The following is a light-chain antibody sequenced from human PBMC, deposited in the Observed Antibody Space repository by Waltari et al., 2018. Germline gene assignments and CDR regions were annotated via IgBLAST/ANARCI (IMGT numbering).Light chain of an antibody. Sequence: SALTQPASVSGSHGQSITFSCTGTSSYVGGYNYVAWYQQYPGKAPKLMIHDVSNRPSGVSLRFSGSKSGNTASLTISGLQADDEADYYCISYSRATPGNVVIGGGTKLTVL. CDR2: DVS. V-gene: IGLV2-14*01. J-gene: IGLJ2*01. CDR1: SSYVGGYNY. CDR3: ISYSRATPGNVV.